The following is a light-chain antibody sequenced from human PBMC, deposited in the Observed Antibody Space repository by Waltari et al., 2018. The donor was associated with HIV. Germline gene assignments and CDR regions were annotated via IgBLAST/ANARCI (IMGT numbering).Light chain of an antibody. J-gene: IGLJ2*01. CDR1: SRRNNY. CDR3: NCRGNSGNQVL. Sequence: SSELPQDPAVSVALGQKVLITCQGDSRRNNYASWYQKKPGQAPVLVFYGKDCRPSGIPDRFSGSSSGNTAALTITGAQAEDEADYYCNCRGNSGNQVLFGGGTQLTVL. V-gene: IGLV3-19*01. CDR2: GKD.